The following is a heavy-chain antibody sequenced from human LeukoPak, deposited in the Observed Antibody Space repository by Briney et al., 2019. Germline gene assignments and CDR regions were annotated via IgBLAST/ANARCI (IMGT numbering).Heavy chain of an antibody. CDR2: INHSGST. CDR1: GGSFSGYY. V-gene: IGHV4-34*01. D-gene: IGHD3-22*01. Sequence: SETLSLACAVYGGSFSGYYWSWIRQPPGKGLEWIGEINHSGSTNYNPSLKSRVTISVDTSKNQFSLKLSSVTAADTAVYYCARGGYDSSGYYARDYYYYGMDVWGHGTTVTVSS. J-gene: IGHJ6*02. CDR3: ARGGYDSSGYYARDYYYYGMDV.